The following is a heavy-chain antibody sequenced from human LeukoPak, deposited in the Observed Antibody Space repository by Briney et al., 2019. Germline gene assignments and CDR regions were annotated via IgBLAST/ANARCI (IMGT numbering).Heavy chain of an antibody. J-gene: IGHJ1*01. Sequence: GGSLRLSCAASGFTFSSYWMSWVRQAPGKGLEWVSANSGNGNNTYYADSVKGRFTISRDKSKNTLYLQMSSLRAEDTAVYYCARDGSPYCSGGSCYSGVYFQHWGQGTLVTVSS. V-gene: IGHV3-23*01. CDR3: ARDGSPYCSGGSCYSGVYFQH. CDR2: NSGNGNNT. D-gene: IGHD2-15*01. CDR1: GFTFSSYW.